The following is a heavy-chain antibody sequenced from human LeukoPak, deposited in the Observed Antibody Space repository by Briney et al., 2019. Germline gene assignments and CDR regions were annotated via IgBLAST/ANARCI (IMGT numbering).Heavy chain of an antibody. J-gene: IGHJ5*02. D-gene: IGHD3-10*01. CDR1: GFTFEASA. V-gene: IGHV3-23*01. CDR3: ARDTLLWFGELFGWFDP. Sequence: GGSLRLSCAASGFTFEASAMSWVRQAPGKGLEWVAVITGGGESTYYADSVKGRFTISRDNSKKTLFLQMNSLRAEDTAVYYCARDTLLWFGELFGWFDPWGQGTLVTVSS. CDR2: ITGGGEST.